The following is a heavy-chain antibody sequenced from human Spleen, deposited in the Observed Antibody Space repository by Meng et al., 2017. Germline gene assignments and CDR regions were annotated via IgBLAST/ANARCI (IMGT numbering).Heavy chain of an antibody. CDR1: GFTVSSNE. CDR3: SSPAVNYYGSGSYGAFDI. V-gene: IGHV3-66*02. CDR2: IYSGGST. J-gene: IGHJ3*02. Sequence: GESLKISCAASGFTVSSNEMSWVRQAPGKGLEWVSVIYSGGSTYYADSVKGRFTISRDNSKNTLYLQMNSMRAEDTAVYYCSSPAVNYYGSGSYGAFDIWGQGTMVTVSS. D-gene: IGHD3-10*01.